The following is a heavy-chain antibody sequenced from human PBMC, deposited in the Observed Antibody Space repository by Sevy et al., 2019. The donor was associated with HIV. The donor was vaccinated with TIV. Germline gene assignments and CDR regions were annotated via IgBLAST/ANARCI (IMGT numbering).Heavy chain of an antibody. Sequence: GGSLRLSCAASGFIFSSYVMSWVRQAPGNGLEWVSSISGSGGYTYYADSVKGRFTISRDNSNNMLYLQMNSLRAEDTAIYYCEAITTAGRDYLGQGTLVTVSS. CDR1: GFIFSSYV. J-gene: IGHJ4*02. CDR2: ISGSGGYT. CDR3: EAITTAGRDY. V-gene: IGHV3-23*01. D-gene: IGHD1-1*01.